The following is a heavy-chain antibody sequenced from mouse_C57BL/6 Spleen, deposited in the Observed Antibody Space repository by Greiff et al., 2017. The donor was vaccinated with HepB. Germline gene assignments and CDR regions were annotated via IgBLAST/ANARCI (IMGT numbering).Heavy chain of an antibody. Sequence: EVKLQESGPGLVKPSQSLSLTCSVTGYSITSGYYWNWIRQFPGNKLEWMGYISYDGSNNYNPSLKNRISITRDTSKNQFFLKLNSVTTEDTATYYCAREDYYSNFFAYWGQGTLVTVSA. D-gene: IGHD2-5*01. CDR2: ISYDGSN. J-gene: IGHJ3*01. CDR1: GYSITSGYY. V-gene: IGHV3-6*01. CDR3: AREDYYSNFFAY.